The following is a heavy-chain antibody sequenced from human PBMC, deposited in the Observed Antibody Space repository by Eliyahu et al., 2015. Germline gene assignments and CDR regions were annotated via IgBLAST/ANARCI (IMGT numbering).Heavy chain of an antibody. V-gene: IGHV1-69*01. CDR3: ARPSADNSGISKPFDY. D-gene: IGHD6-19*01. CDR1: GGTFXTYA. J-gene: IGHJ4*02. CDR2: ITPIFGTA. Sequence: QVQLVQSGAEVXKPGSSVKVSCKASGGTFXTYAISWVRQAPGQGLEWMGGITPIFGTANXAQKFQGRVTITADESTTTAYMELRSLRSEDTAVYYCARPSADNSGISKPFDYWGQGTLVTVSS.